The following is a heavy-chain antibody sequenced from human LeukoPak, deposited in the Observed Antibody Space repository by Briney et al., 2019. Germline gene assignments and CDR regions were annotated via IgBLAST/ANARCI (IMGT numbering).Heavy chain of an antibody. D-gene: IGHD3-10*01. CDR1: GFPFRSNG. CDR3: AKGAIYKNDYVDV. Sequence: GGSLRLSCAASGFPFRSNGMHWFRQAPGKGLEWVAVIWYDGSNENYADSVKGQFSISRDNSKNTLHLQMSSLRAEDTAVYYCAKGAIYKNDYVDVWGKGTTVTVSS. V-gene: IGHV3-33*06. J-gene: IGHJ6*03. CDR2: IWYDGSNE.